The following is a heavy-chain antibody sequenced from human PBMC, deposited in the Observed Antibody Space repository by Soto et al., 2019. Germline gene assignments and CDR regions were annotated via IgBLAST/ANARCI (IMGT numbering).Heavy chain of an antibody. J-gene: IGHJ6*02. CDR2: IWYDGSNK. V-gene: IGHV3-33*01. Sequence: PGGSLRLSCAASGFTFSSYGMHWVRQAPGKGLEWVAVIWYDGSNKYYADSVKGRFTISRDNSKNTLYLQMNSLRAEDTAVYYCARSQSLNFDWLLPDGPYYYGMDVWGQGTTVTVSS. CDR3: ARSQSLNFDWLLPDGPYYYGMDV. CDR1: GFTFSSYG. D-gene: IGHD3-9*01.